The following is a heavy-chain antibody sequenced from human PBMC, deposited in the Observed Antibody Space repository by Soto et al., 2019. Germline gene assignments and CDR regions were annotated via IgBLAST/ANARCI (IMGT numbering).Heavy chain of an antibody. V-gene: IGHV4-31*03. CDR3: ARVCGGDCHYGMDV. Sequence: QVQLQESGPGLVTPSQTLSLTCTVSGGSISSGGYYWSWIRQHPGKGLEWIGYIYYSGSTYYNPSLKSRVTISVDTSKNQFSLKLSSVTAADTAVYYCARVCGGDCHYGMDVWGQGTTVTVSS. D-gene: IGHD2-21*02. J-gene: IGHJ6*02. CDR2: IYYSGST. CDR1: GGSISSGGYY.